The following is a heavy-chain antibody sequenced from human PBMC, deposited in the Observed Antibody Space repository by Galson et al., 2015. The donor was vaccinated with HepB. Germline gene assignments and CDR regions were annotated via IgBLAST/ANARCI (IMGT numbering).Heavy chain of an antibody. J-gene: IGHJ3*02. CDR3: TRDGWFHAFDI. D-gene: IGHD3-10*01. V-gene: IGHV3-49*03. Sequence: SLRLSCAGSGFVFGEYVVNWFRQAPMKGLEWVGLIRTEAYDGTTEYAASVKGRFTISRDDSKSIAFLQMNSLKSEDTAVYYCTRDGWFHAFDIWGQGTRVTVSP. CDR1: GFVFGEYV. CDR2: IRTEAYDGTT.